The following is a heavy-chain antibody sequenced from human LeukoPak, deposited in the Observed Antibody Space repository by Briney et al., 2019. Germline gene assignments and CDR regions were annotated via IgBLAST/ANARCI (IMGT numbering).Heavy chain of an antibody. V-gene: IGHV3-23*01. CDR1: GFTFSSYA. CDR2: ISDSGGST. CDR3: AKTHQVGPYYGMDV. J-gene: IGHJ6*02. Sequence: GGSLRLSCAASGFTFSSYAMTWVRQAPGKGLEWVSAISDSGGSTYYADSVKGRFTISRDNSKNTLYLQINSLRAEDTAVYYCAKTHQVGPYYGMDVWGQGTTVTVSS. D-gene: IGHD2-2*01.